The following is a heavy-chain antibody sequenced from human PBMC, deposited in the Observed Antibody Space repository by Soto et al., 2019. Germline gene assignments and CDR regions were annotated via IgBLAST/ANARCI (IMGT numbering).Heavy chain of an antibody. J-gene: IGHJ6*02. CDR1: GFTFSSYG. D-gene: IGHD3-3*01. CDR3: ARDSDTAHPNYYDFWSGYYYYYGMDV. Sequence: QVQLVESGGGVVQPGRSLRLSCAASGFTFSSYGMHWVRQAPGKGLEWVAVIWYDGSNKYYADSVKGRFTISRDNSKNTLYLQMNSLRDEDTAVYYCARDSDTAHPNYYDFWSGYYYYYGMDVWGQGTTVTVSS. V-gene: IGHV3-33*01. CDR2: IWYDGSNK.